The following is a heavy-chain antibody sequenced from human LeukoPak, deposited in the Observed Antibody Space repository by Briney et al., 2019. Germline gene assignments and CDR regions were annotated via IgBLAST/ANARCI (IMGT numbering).Heavy chain of an antibody. J-gene: IGHJ4*02. CDR2: MSPNSGNT. CDR3: VRTPPNWGADF. V-gene: IGHV1-8*02. Sequence: GSSVKVSCTASGGTFSSYAISWVRQAPGQGLEWMGWMSPNSGNTGYAQKFQGRVTMTRDTSTGTAYLELSSLRSEDSAVYYCVRTPPNWGADFWGQGTLVTVSS. CDR1: GGTFSSYA. D-gene: IGHD7-27*01.